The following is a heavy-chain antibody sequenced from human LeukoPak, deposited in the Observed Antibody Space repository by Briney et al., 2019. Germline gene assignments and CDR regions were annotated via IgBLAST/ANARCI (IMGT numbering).Heavy chain of an antibody. V-gene: IGHV3-48*01. CDR3: ARDPYCSSSSCYMDV. J-gene: IGHJ6*03. Sequence: PGGSLRLSCAASGFTFSSYSMNWVRQAPGKGLEWVSYISSSSSTIYYADSVKGRFTISRDNAKNSLYLQMNSLRAEDTAVYYCARDPYCSSSSCYMDVWGKGTTVTVSS. D-gene: IGHD2-2*01. CDR2: ISSSSSTI. CDR1: GFTFSSYS.